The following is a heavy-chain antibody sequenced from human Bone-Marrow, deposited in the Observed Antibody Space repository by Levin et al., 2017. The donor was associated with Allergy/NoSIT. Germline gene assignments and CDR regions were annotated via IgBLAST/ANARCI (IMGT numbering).Heavy chain of an antibody. V-gene: IGHV3-20*04. J-gene: IGHJ4*02. Sequence: RTGGSLRLSCAASGFTFDDHVMSWVRQSPGKGLEWVSGINWNGDSRQYAESVKGRFTISRDNARNSLYLQMNSLRVEDTAFYYCARGIRSGVYAIPGYYFDYWGQGILVTVSS. CDR3: ARGIRSGVYAIPGYYFDY. D-gene: IGHD3-9*01. CDR2: INWNGDSR. CDR1: GFTFDDHV.